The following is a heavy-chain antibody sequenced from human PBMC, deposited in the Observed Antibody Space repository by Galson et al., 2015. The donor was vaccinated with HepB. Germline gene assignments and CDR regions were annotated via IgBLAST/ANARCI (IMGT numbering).Heavy chain of an antibody. V-gene: IGHV3-30-3*01. CDR3: AHSSSSHYYYGMDV. CDR2: ISYDGSNK. CDR1: GFTFSSYA. D-gene: IGHD6-6*01. Sequence: SLRLSCAASGFTFSSYAMHWVRQAPGKGLEWVAVISYDGSNKYYADSVKGRFTISRDNSKNTLYLQMNSLRAEDTAVYYCAHSSSSHYYYGMDVWGQGTTVTVSS. J-gene: IGHJ6*02.